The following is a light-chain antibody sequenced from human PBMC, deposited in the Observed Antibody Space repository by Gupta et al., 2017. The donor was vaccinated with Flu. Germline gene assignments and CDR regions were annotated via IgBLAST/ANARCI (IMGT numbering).Light chain of an antibody. CDR2: DDS. Sequence: SYVLPRPPSASVAPGKTPKISCGGNNSASKSDHLYQLKPGQDPALVVLDDSDRPSGIPERYSCSTSGKTANPKTSRXEXEDEADXYYYGWDSSSGNPKVVFGGGTKLTVL. CDR1: NSASKS. J-gene: IGLJ3*02. CDR3: YGWDSSSGNPKVV. V-gene: IGLV3-21*03.